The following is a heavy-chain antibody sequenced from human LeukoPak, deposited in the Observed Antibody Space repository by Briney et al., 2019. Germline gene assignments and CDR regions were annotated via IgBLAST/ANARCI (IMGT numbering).Heavy chain of an antibody. CDR3: ARAANWFDP. J-gene: IGHJ5*02. Sequence: PSETLSLTCAVYGGSFSGYYWSWIRQPPGKGLEWIGEINHSGSTNYNPSLKSRVTISVDTSKNQFSLKLTSVTAAATAVYYCARAANWFDPWGQGTLVTVSS. D-gene: IGHD6-25*01. V-gene: IGHV4-34*01. CDR1: GGSFSGYY. CDR2: INHSGST.